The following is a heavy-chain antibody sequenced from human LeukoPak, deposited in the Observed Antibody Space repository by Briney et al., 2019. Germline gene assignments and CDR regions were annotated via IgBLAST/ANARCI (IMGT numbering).Heavy chain of an antibody. CDR3: ARGIYGNFDF. Sequence: PGGSLRLSCAASGFTFDDYAMHWVRQAPGKGLVWVSRINNYGNDTNYADSVKGRFTISRDNAKNTVYLQMNSLRAGDSAVYYCARGIYGNFDFWGQGSLVTVSS. CDR1: GFTFDDYA. J-gene: IGHJ4*02. D-gene: IGHD3-10*01. CDR2: INNYGNDT. V-gene: IGHV3-74*01.